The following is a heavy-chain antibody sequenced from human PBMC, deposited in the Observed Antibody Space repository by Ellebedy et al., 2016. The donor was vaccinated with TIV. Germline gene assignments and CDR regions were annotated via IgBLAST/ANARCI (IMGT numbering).Heavy chain of an antibody. CDR3: ARDLAGPFDY. Sequence: ASVKVSCKASGGTFSSYAISWIRQAPGQGLEWMGMVNPSGGGTIYAQNFQGRVTMTRDTSTSTVHMELSSLSSEDTAVYYCARDLAGPFDYWGQGTLVTVSS. CDR2: VNPSGGGT. J-gene: IGHJ4*02. V-gene: IGHV1-46*01. D-gene: IGHD6-25*01. CDR1: GGTFSSYA.